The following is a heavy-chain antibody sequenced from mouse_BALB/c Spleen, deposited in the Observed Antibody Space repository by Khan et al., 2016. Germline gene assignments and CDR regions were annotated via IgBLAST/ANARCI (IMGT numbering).Heavy chain of an antibody. J-gene: IGHJ3*02. CDR2: IYPGDGDI. CDR1: GYAFSSYW. D-gene: IGHD2-14*01. V-gene: IGHV1-80*01. Sequence: VQLQESGAELVRPGSSVKISCKASGYAFSSYWMNWVKQRPGQGLEWIGQIYPGDGDIYYNGKFKGKVTLTADKSSSTAYMQLSSLTSEDSAVYFCARGTPLGNWGQGTLVTVSA. CDR3: ARGTPLGN.